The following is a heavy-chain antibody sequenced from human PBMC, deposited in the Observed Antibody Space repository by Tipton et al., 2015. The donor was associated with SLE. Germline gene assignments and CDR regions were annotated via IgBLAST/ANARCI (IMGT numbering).Heavy chain of an antibody. V-gene: IGHV4-39*07. J-gene: IGHJ6*02. CDR1: GGSISSSSYY. CDR2: IYYSGST. D-gene: IGHD3-10*01. Sequence: LRLSCTVSGGSISSSSYYWGWIRQPPGKGLEWIGSIYYSGSTYYNPSLKSRVTISVDTSKNHFSLKLSSVTAADTAVYYCMVQGDPYYYYGMDVWGQGTTVTVSS. CDR3: MVQGDPYYYYGMDV.